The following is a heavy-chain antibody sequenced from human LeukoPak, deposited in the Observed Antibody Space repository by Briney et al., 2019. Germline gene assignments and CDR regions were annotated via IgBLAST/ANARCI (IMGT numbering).Heavy chain of an antibody. Sequence: GGSLRLSCAASGFTFLDYSMNWVRQAPGKGVEWISYVGICCGKTKYADSVKGRFTLSGDSAKNSVFLQMNSLRVEDTAVYYCARDHRYAFDNWGQGTLVTVSS. J-gene: IGHJ4*02. D-gene: IGHD5-12*01. V-gene: IGHV3-48*04. CDR1: GFTFLDYS. CDR2: VGICCGKT. CDR3: ARDHRYAFDN.